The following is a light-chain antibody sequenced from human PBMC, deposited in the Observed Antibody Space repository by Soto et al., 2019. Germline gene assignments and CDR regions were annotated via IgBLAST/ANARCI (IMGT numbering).Light chain of an antibody. CDR2: WAS. J-gene: IGKJ2*01. Sequence: DIVLTQSPDSLAVSVGARATINCKSSQSVSYSSNSKNYLAWYQQKPGQPPKLLIYWASTRGSGVPDRISSSGSGTDFTLTISSLRAEDVAVYYCQQYFITPYTFGQGTKLEIK. CDR1: QSVSYSSNSKNY. CDR3: QQYFITPYT. V-gene: IGKV4-1*01.